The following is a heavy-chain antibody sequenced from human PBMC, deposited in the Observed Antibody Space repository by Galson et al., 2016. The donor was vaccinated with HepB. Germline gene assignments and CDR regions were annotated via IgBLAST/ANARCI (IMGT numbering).Heavy chain of an antibody. V-gene: IGHV5-51*01. CDR1: GYRFTNFW. CDR2: IYPEDSIT. D-gene: IGHD6-19*01. Sequence: QSGAEVKRPGESLKISCKGSGYRFTNFWIGWVRQMPGKGLEWMGMIYPEDSITRYSPSFQGQVTISADKSISTDYLQWNSLKASDTAIYYCAGHLAGSSGWDVLGWFDPWGQGTLVTVSS. J-gene: IGHJ5*02. CDR3: AGHLAGSSGWDVLGWFDP.